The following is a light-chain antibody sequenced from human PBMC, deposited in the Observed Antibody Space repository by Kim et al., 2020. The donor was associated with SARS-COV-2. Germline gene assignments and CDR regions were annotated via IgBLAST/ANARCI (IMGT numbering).Light chain of an antibody. CDR2: AAS. CDR3: QRTDSFPL. CDR1: QSIGSY. V-gene: IGKV1-12*01. J-gene: IGKJ4*01. Sequence: SAAVGARVTITGRASQSIGSYLAWYQQNPGKAPKLLIHAASTLQDGIPSRFSGCGSGKDFTLTISSLQPEDFATYFCQRTDSFPLFGGGTKVDIK.